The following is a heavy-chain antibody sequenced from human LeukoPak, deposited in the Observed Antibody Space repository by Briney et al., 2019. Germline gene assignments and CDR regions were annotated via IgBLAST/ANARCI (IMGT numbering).Heavy chain of an antibody. V-gene: IGHV1-2*02. Sequence: ASVKVSCKASGYTFTGYYMHWVRQAPGQGLEWMGWINPNSGGTNYAQKFQGRVTMTRDTSINTAYMELSRLTSDDTAVYYCARDMERSSGFEWGQGTLVTVSS. CDR3: ARDMERSSGFE. J-gene: IGHJ4*02. CDR2: INPNSGGT. CDR1: GYTFTGYY. D-gene: IGHD6-19*01.